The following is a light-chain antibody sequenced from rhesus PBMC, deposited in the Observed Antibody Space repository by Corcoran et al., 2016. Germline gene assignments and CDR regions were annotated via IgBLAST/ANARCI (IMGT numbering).Light chain of an antibody. CDR3: QQGNSNPWT. CDR2: YAN. J-gene: IGKJ1*01. Sequence: DIQMSQSPSSLSASVGDRVTITCRASQGISSYLNWYQQKPGKAPKALIYYANSLASGFPSRFSGSGSVTEFTVTISSLQPEDFATYYCQQGNSNPWTFGQGTKVEIK. CDR1: QGISSY. V-gene: IGKV1-32*02.